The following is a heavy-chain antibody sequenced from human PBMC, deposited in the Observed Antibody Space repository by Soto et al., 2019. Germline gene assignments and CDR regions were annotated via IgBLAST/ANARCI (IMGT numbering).Heavy chain of an antibody. D-gene: IGHD3-10*01. CDR1: GFTFSSYE. Sequence: PGGSLRLSCAASGFTFSSYEMNWVRQAPGKGLEWVSYISNSGSSIYYADSVKGRFTISRDNAKNSLHLQMNSLRAKDTAVYYCAGGYGSGSYFYHDMDVWGQGTTVTVSS. CDR2: ISNSGSSI. CDR3: AGGYGSGSYFYHDMDV. V-gene: IGHV3-48*03. J-gene: IGHJ6*02.